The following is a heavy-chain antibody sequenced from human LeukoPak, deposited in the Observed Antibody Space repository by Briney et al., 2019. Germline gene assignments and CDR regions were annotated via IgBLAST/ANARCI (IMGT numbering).Heavy chain of an antibody. CDR1: GFIFSSYW. V-gene: IGHV3-74*01. D-gene: IGHD3-10*01. CDR3: GYGSGNYNDY. J-gene: IGHJ4*02. CDR2: IKTDGSST. Sequence: GGSLRLSCAASGFIFSSYWMHWVRQAPGKGLVWVSRIKTDGSSTSYADSVKGRFTISRDNAKNTLYLQMNSLRAEDTAVYFCGYGSGNYNDYWGQGTLVTVSS.